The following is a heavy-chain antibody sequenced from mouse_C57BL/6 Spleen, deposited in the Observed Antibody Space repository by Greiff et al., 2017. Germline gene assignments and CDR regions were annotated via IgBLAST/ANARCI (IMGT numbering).Heavy chain of an antibody. CDR2: ISSGGDYI. Sequence: EVKVVESGEGLVKPGGSLKLSCAASGFTFSSYAMSWVRQTPEKRLEWVAYISSGGDYIYYADTVKGRFTISRDNARNTLYLQMSSLKSEDTAMYYGTRNYGNYRMDYWGQGTSVTVSS. V-gene: IGHV5-9-1*02. CDR3: TRNYGNYRMDY. D-gene: IGHD2-1*01. J-gene: IGHJ4*01. CDR1: GFTFSSYA.